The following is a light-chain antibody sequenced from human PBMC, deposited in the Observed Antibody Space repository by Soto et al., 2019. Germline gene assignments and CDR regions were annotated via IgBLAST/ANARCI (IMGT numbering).Light chain of an antibody. Sequence: QSVLTQPASVSGSPGQSITISCTGTGSDVGNYKYVSWYQQHPGKAPKLIIFEVSNRPSGVSDRFSGSKSGNTASLTISGLQAEEEADYYCSSYTSISSLGVFGTGTKVTVL. CDR1: GSDVGNYKY. J-gene: IGLJ1*01. CDR3: SSYTSISSLGV. V-gene: IGLV2-14*01. CDR2: EVS.